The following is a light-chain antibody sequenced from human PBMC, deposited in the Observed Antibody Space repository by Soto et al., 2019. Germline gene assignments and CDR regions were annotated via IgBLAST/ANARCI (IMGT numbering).Light chain of an antibody. CDR1: ESISTY. CDR3: QHRSNWPPLT. CDR2: DAS. V-gene: IGKV3-11*01. Sequence: ELVLTQSPPTLSLSPGERATLSCRASESISTYLAWYQQKPGQAPRLLLYDASYRATGIPARFSGSGSGTDFTLTISSLEPEDFAVYYCQHRSNWPPLTFGPGTKVDI. J-gene: IGKJ3*01.